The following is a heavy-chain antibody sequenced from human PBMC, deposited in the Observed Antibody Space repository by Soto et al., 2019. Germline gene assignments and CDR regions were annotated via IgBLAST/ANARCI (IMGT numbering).Heavy chain of an antibody. CDR3: ARVTGALKSGWFGH. CDR1: GVTFNTYS. D-gene: IGHD2-8*01. CDR2: ISSASSFI. J-gene: IGHJ5*02. V-gene: IGHV3-21*01. Sequence: EGSQRRPCSASGVTFNTYSMNWVRQTPGRGLECVASISSASSFIYYSASLNGRFTISRDNAKNSLFLHMTSLTVEDTAPYYCARVTGALKSGWFGHWGQGTLVTVSS.